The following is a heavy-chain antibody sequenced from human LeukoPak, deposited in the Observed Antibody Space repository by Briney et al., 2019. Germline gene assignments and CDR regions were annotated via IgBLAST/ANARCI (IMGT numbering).Heavy chain of an antibody. CDR1: GGTFSNSA. D-gene: IGHD4-17*01. CDR2: ISAYNGNT. J-gene: IGHJ4*02. CDR3: ARQSSTGLDY. V-gene: IGHV1-18*01. Sequence: ASVKVSCKASGGTFSNSAISWVRQAPGQGLEWMGWISAYNGNTNYAQKLQGRVTMTTDTSTSTAYMELRSLRSDDTAVYYCARQSSTGLDYWGQGTLVTVSS.